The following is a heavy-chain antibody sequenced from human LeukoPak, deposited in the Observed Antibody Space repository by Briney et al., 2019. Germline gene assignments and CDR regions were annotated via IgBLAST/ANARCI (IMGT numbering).Heavy chain of an antibody. D-gene: IGHD3-10*01. CDR2: INSDGSST. J-gene: IGHJ6*04. CDR1: GFTLSSYW. CDR3: ARGPYGPLPGYYGIDV. Sequence: GGSLRLSCAASGFTLSSYWMHWVRQAPGKGLVWVSRINSDGSSTSYADSVKGRFTISRDNDKNTLYLQMNSLRAEDTDVYSCARGPYGPLPGYYGIDVWGKGTTVTVSS. V-gene: IGHV3-74*01.